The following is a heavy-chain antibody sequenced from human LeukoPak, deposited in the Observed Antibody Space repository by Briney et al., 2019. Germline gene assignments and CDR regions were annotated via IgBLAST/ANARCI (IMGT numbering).Heavy chain of an antibody. Sequence: GGSLRLSCAASGFTFSSYSINWVRQAPGKGLEWVSSISGTSNYIYYADSVKGRFIISRDDARNSVYLQMNSLRAEDTAVYYCARTLRTFNWFDPWGQGTLVTVSS. CDR2: ISGTSNYI. V-gene: IGHV3-21*01. J-gene: IGHJ5*02. D-gene: IGHD3-16*01. CDR3: ARTLRTFNWFDP. CDR1: GFTFSSYS.